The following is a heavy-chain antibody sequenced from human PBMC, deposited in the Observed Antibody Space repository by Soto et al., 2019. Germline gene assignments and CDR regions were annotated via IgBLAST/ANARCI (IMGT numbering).Heavy chain of an antibody. CDR2: ISAYNGNT. Sequence: QVQLVQSGAEVKKPGASVKVSCKASGYTFTSYGISWVRQAPGQGLEWMGWISAYNGNTNYAQKRQGSVIISTNATPITDFMGLRSLRSDDTDVYYCGRDGLLVLLEPADYDGMDVWGEGITITVSS. CDR1: GYTFTSYG. CDR3: GRDGLLVLLEPADYDGMDV. V-gene: IGHV1-18*01. J-gene: IGHJ6*04. D-gene: IGHD3-3*02.